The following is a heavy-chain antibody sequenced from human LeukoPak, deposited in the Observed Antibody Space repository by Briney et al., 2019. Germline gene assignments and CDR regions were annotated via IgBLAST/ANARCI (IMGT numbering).Heavy chain of an antibody. Sequence: ASVKVSCKASAYTFTVYYMHWVRQAPGQGLELMGWINPNSGGTNYAQKFQGRVTMTRDTSISTAYMELSRLRSDDTAVYYCARYDYSNLDMAEYFQHWGQGTLVTVSS. V-gene: IGHV1-2*02. CDR3: ARYDYSNLDMAEYFQH. J-gene: IGHJ1*01. CDR2: INPNSGGT. CDR1: AYTFTVYY. D-gene: IGHD4-11*01.